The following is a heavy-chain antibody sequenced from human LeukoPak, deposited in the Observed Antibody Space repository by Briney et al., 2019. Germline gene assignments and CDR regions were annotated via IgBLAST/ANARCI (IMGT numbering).Heavy chain of an antibody. CDR2: IYYSGST. CDR1: GGSISSGGYY. J-gene: IGHJ3*02. D-gene: IGHD3-22*01. V-gene: IGHV4-31*03. Sequence: PSETLSLTCTVSGGSISSGGYYWSWIRQHPGKGLEWIGYIYYSGSTYYNPSLKSRVTISVDTSKNQFSLKLSSVTAADTAVYHCARIREIVVAPDAVDIWGQGTMVTVSS. CDR3: ARIREIVVAPDAVDI.